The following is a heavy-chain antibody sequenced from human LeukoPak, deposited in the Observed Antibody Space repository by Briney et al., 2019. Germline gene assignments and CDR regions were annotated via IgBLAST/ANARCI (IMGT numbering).Heavy chain of an antibody. CDR1: GYTFTSYG. J-gene: IGHJ5*02. D-gene: IGHD3-9*01. V-gene: IGHV1-69*13. CDR2: IISFFGAA. CDR3: TRDPSVDYDLLSHWFDP. Sequence: SVKVSCKASGYTFTSYGISWVRQAPGQGLEWMGGIISFFGAAHYIQKFQGRLTITADESTSTAYMELSSLTSEDTAVYYCTRDPSVDYDLLSHWFDPWGQGTLVTVSS.